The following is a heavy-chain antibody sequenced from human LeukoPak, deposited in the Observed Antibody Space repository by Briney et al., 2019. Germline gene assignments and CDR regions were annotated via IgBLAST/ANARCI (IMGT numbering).Heavy chain of an antibody. CDR3: ARYPSEKTYYEILTGHYIGWVDP. CDR1: GGSISSGGYY. V-gene: IGHV4-30-2*06. J-gene: IGHJ5*02. Sequence: SETLSLTCTVSGGSISSGGYYWTWIRQSPGKGLEWIGYIYDSGTTYYNPSLKSRVIISVDRSKNQFSLKLSSVTAADTAVYYCARYPSEKTYYEILTGHYIGWVDPWGQGTLVTVSS. D-gene: IGHD3-9*01. CDR2: IYDSGTT.